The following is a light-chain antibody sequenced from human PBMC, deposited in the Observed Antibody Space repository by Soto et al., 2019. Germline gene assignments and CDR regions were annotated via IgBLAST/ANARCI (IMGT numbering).Light chain of an antibody. V-gene: IGLV1-44*01. J-gene: IGLJ2*01. CDR1: SSNIGSNT. Sequence: QSVLTQPPSASGTPGQRVTISCSGSSSNIGSNTVNWYQQLPGTAPKLLIYSNNQRPSGVPDRFSGSKSGTSASLAISGLQSEDEPDYYCAAWDDSLNGSVVFGGGTKATVL. CDR2: SNN. CDR3: AAWDDSLNGSVV.